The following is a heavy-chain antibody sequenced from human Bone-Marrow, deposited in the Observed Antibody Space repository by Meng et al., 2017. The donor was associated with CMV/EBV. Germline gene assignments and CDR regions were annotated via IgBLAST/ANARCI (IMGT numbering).Heavy chain of an antibody. CDR2: ISFDGSKK. D-gene: IGHD3-3*01. CDR3: ATGHARGDFWSGYTSKYYYYGMDV. Sequence: GESLKISCAASGFTFSYYAIEWVRQAPGKGLEWVAYISFDGSKKYYADAVKGRFTISRDNSKNTVYLQVSSLRADDTAVYYCATGHARGDFWSGYTSKYYYYGMDVWGQGNTVTVSS. CDR1: GFTFSYYA. V-gene: IGHV3-30-3*01. J-gene: IGHJ6*02.